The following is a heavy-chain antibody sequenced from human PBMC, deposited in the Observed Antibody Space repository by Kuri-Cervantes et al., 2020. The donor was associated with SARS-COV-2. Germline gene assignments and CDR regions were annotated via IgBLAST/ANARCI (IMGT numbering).Heavy chain of an antibody. D-gene: IGHD2-2*01. V-gene: IGHV4-34*01. CDR1: GGSFSGYY. CDR3: AREDLGNCSSTSCPYYYYGMDV. Sequence: GSLRLSCAVYGGSFSGYYWSWIRQPPGKGLEWIGEINHSGSTNYNPSPKSRVTISVDTSKNQFSLKLSSVTAADTAVYYCAREDLGNCSSTSCPYYYYGMDVWGQGTTVTVSS. J-gene: IGHJ6*02. CDR2: INHSGST.